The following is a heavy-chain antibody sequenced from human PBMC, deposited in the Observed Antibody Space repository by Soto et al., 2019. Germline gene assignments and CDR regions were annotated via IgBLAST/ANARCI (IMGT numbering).Heavy chain of an antibody. CDR3: AREGHDILTGPPWVWYFDL. V-gene: IGHV4-34*01. D-gene: IGHD3-9*01. Sequence: QVQLQQWGAGPLRPLETLSLTCGVSGGSFSGYYWAWIRQSPGKGPEWIGEINDRGSINYNPSLKSRVSISVDTSKNHYSLNLRSVTAADTAVYYCAREGHDILTGPPWVWYFDLWGRGTLVTVSS. J-gene: IGHJ2*01. CDR2: INDRGSI. CDR1: GGSFSGYY.